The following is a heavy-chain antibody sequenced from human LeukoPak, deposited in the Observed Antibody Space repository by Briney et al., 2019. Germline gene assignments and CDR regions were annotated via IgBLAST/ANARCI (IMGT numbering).Heavy chain of an antibody. CDR1: GFTFRCFA. CDR2: LSYDGSNK. V-gene: IGHV3-30-3*01. D-gene: IGHD1-14*01. J-gene: IGHJ3*02. Sequence: GALRLSCAASGFTFRCFAMEWVPQAPGKGVEWVAVLSYDGSNKYYADSVKGRFTISRDNSKNTLYLQMNSLRAEDTAVYYCARARYHLWAFDIWGQGTMVTVSS. CDR3: ARARYHLWAFDI.